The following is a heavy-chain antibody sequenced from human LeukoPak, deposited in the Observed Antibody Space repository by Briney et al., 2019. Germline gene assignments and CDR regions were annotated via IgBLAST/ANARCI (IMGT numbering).Heavy chain of an antibody. CDR2: INWKSDNI. V-gene: IGHV3-20*04. Sequence: GGSLRLSCAASGFTFDDYGMTWVRQAPGKGLEWVSGINWKSDNIGYSDSVKGRFTISRDNAKNSLYPQMNSLRAEDTALYYCARGGSRFDPWGQGTLVTVSS. CDR3: ARGGSRFDP. CDR1: GFTFDDYG. J-gene: IGHJ5*02. D-gene: IGHD2-2*01.